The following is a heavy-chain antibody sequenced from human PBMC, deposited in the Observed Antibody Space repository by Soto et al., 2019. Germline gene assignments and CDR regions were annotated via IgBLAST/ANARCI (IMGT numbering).Heavy chain of an antibody. J-gene: IGHJ4*02. CDR2: INAGNGDT. CDR3: ARDLGRDGYNAAFFDC. D-gene: IGHD3-16*01. Sequence: ASVKVSCKASGYTFTSHVIHWVRQAPGQRLEWMGWINAGNGDTEYSQKFQGTVTMTRDTSANTAYMELSRLTPEDTAVYYCARDLGRDGYNAAFFDCWGQGTPVTVS. CDR1: GYTFTSHV. V-gene: IGHV1-3*01.